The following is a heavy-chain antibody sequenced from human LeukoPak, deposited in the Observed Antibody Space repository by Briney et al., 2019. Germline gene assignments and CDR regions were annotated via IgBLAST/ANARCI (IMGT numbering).Heavy chain of an antibody. CDR3: ARTTETTGFDY. D-gene: IGHD1-14*01. V-gene: IGHV4-30-4*01. CDR2: IYYSGSS. CDR1: GGSISSGEYY. Sequence: SETLSLTCTVSGGSISSGEYYWSWLRQPPGKGLEWIGHIYYSGSSYYNPSLKSRVTNSVDTSKNQFSLKLSSVTAADTAVYFRARTTETTGFDYWGQGTLVTVSS. J-gene: IGHJ4*02.